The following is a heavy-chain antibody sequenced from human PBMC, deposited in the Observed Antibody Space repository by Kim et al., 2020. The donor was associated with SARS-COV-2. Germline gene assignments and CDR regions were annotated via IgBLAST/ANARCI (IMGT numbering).Heavy chain of an antibody. CDR3: ARVGSGWPGAFDY. J-gene: IGHJ4*02. Sequence: YAQKPQGRITMTTAHSQSTAYMEMRSMRSDDTAVYYCARVGSGWPGAFDYWGQGTLVTVSS. D-gene: IGHD6-19*01. V-gene: IGHV1-18*01.